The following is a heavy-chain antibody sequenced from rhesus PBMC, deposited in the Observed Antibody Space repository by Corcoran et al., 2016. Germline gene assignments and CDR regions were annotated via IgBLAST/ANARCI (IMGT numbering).Heavy chain of an antibody. V-gene: IGHV3-72*01. Sequence: EVQLVESGGGLVQPGGSLSLSCAASGFTLVGYAMQWVTQAPGRGLEWVSAIGPGGDTYYADAVKGRFTISRDNAKNSLYLQMNSLRAEDTAVYYCARGTVTTSGFEYWGQGVLVTVSS. D-gene: IGHD4-23*01. CDR3: ARGTVTTSGFEY. J-gene: IGHJ4*01. CDR2: IGPGGDT. CDR1: GFTLVGYA.